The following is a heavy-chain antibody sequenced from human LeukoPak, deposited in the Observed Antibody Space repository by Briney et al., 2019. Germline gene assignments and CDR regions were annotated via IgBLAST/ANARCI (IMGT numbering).Heavy chain of an antibody. V-gene: IGHV1-46*01. J-gene: IGHJ4*02. D-gene: IGHD3-10*01. CDR3: ASPSGGYGSGSYFDY. CDR2: INPSGGST. CDR1: GYTFTSYY. Sequence: ASVKVSCKASGYTFTSYYMHWVRQAPGQGLEWMGIINPSGGSTSYAQKFQGRVTMTRDTSTSTVYMELSSLRSEDTAVYYCASPSGGYGSGSYFDYWGQGTLVTVSS.